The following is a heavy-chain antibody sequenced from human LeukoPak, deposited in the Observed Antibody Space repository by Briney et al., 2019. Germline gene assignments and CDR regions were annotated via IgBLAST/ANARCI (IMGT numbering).Heavy chain of an antibody. J-gene: IGHJ4*02. Sequence: GGSLRLSCAASGFTFSSYGMHWVRQAPGKGLEWVAFIRYDGSNKYYADSVKGRFTISRDNSKNTLYLQMNSLRAEDTAVYYCAKDYGSGSYYGYFDYWGQGTLVTASS. V-gene: IGHV3-30*02. CDR1: GFTFSSYG. D-gene: IGHD3-10*01. CDR2: IRYDGSNK. CDR3: AKDYGSGSYYGYFDY.